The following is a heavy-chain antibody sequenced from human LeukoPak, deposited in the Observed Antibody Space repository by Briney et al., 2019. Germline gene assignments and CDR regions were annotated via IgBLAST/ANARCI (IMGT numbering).Heavy chain of an antibody. V-gene: IGHV3-30*14. J-gene: IGHJ6*02. CDR3: AREMTWVPGLDV. CDR2: ISYDGSNK. Sequence: PGGSLRLSCAASGFTFSSYAMHWVRQAPGKGLEWVAVISYDGSNKYYADSVKGRFTISRDNSKNTLYLQMNSLRAEDTAVYYCAREMTWVPGLDVWGQGTTVTVSS. CDR1: GFTFSSYA. D-gene: IGHD2-21*02.